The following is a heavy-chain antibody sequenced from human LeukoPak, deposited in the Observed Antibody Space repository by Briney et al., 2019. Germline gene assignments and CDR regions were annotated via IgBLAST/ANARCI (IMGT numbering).Heavy chain of an antibody. J-gene: IGHJ4*02. V-gene: IGHV1-69*13. Sequence: SVKVSCKASGGTFSSYPISWVRQAPGQGLEWMGGIIPIFGTANYAQKFQGRVTITADESTSTAHMELSSLTSEDTAVYYCARAAGAYSYGSNFDYWGQGTLVTVSS. CDR2: IIPIFGTA. D-gene: IGHD5-18*01. CDR3: ARAAGAYSYGSNFDY. CDR1: GGTFSSYP.